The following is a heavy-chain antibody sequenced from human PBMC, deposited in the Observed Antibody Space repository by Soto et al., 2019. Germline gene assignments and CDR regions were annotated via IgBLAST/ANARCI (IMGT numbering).Heavy chain of an antibody. D-gene: IGHD6-19*01. CDR1: GGSISSYY. CDR3: ARSPPGIAVAGTLLYFQH. V-gene: IGHV4-59*01. CDR2: IYYSGST. J-gene: IGHJ1*01. Sequence: SETLSLTCTVSGGSISSYYWSWIRQPPGKGLEWIGYIYYSGSTNYNPSLKSRVTISVDTSKNQFSLKLSSVTAADTAVYYCARSPPGIAVAGTLLYFQHWGQGTLVTVS.